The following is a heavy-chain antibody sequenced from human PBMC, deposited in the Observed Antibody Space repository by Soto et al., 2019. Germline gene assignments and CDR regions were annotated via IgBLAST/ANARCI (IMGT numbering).Heavy chain of an antibody. D-gene: IGHD5-18*01. J-gene: IGHJ4*02. V-gene: IGHV1-46*01. CDR2: IRPSGGIT. Sequence: QVHLVQSGAEVKKPGASVKVSCKASGYTFTNYYIHWVRQAPGQGLEWLGIIRPSGGITEYAQRFQGRVTMTRDTSTSTVYMELTSLTSEDTAVYYCAREPNESYYFDYWGQGTLVTVSS. CDR1: GYTFTNYY. CDR3: AREPNESYYFDY.